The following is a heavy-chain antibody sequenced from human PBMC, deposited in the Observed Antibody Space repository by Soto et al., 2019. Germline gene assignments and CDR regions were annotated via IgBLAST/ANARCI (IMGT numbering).Heavy chain of an antibody. CDR1: GYTFTAYH. D-gene: IGHD6-19*01. CDR2: MNPNSGGT. CDR3: ERVQLAGWYGDS. J-gene: IGHJ4*02. V-gene: IGHV1-2*02. Sequence: QVQLVQSGAEVKRPGASVKVSCKASGYTFTAYHIHWVRQAPGQGLEWMGWMNPNSGGTDYGQKFQGRVTMTRDTSTTTAYMELSSLRSDDTAVYYCERVQLAGWYGDSWGQGTPVTVSS.